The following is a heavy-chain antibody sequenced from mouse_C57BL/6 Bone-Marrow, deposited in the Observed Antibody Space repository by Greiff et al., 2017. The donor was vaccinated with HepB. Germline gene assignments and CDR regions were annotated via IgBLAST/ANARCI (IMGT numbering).Heavy chain of an antibody. CDR2: IYPRSGNT. D-gene: IGHD2-5*01. V-gene: IGHV1-81*01. Sequence: VQLQQSGAELARPGASVKLSCKASGYTFTSYGISWVKQRTGQGLEWIGEIYPRSGNTYYNEKFKGKATLTADKSSSTAYMEHRSLTSEDSAVYFCARCYYSNYEGYYAMDYWGQGTSVTVSS. J-gene: IGHJ4*01. CDR3: ARCYYSNYEGYYAMDY. CDR1: GYTFTSYG.